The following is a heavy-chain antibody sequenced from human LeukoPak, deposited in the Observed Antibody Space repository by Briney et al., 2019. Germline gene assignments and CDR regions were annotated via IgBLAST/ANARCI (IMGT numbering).Heavy chain of an antibody. CDR2: IYYSGST. CDR1: GGSISSSSYY. D-gene: IGHD6-19*01. Sequence: SETLSLTCTVSGGSISSSSYYWGWIRQPPGKGLEWIGSIYYSGSTYYNPSLKSRVTISVDTSKNQFSLKLSSVTAADTAVYYCARVAQKLERIAVARTSEWRANWYFDLWGRGTLVIVSS. CDR3: ARVAQKLERIAVARTSEWRANWYFDL. J-gene: IGHJ2*01. V-gene: IGHV4-39*01.